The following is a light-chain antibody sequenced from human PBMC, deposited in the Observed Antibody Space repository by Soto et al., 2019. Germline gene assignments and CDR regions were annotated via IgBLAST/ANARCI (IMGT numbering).Light chain of an antibody. Sequence: DIQLTQSPSFLSASVGDRVTITCRASQGISSYLAWYQQKPGKAPKLLIYAASTLQSGVPSRFSGSGSGTEFTLTIRRLQPEDFATYYCQQLNSYPLTFGGGTKVEIK. CDR1: QGISSY. CDR2: AAS. V-gene: IGKV1-9*01. J-gene: IGKJ4*01. CDR3: QQLNSYPLT.